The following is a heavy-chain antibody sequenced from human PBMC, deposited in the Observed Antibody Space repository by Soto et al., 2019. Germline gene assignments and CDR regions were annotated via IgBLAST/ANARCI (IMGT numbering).Heavy chain of an antibody. Sequence: PGESLKISCKGSGYSFTSYWIGWVRQMPGKGLEWMGIIYPGDSDTRYSPSFQGQVTISADKSISTAYLQWSSLKASDTALYYCARLVCSSTSCYGSYYYGMDVWGQGTTFTVSS. V-gene: IGHV5-51*01. D-gene: IGHD2-2*01. CDR3: ARLVCSSTSCYGSYYYGMDV. CDR1: GYSFTSYW. J-gene: IGHJ6*02. CDR2: IYPGDSDT.